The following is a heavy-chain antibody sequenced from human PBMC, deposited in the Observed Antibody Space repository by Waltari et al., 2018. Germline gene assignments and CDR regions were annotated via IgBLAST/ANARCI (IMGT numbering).Heavy chain of an antibody. V-gene: IGHV4-38-2*02. D-gene: IGHD3-3*01. CDR3: ARDVRFLDRFDP. Sequence: QVQLQESGPGLVKPSETLSLTCAVSGYSISSGYYWGWIRQPPGKGLEWIGSIYHSGSTYYTPSLKSRVTISVDTSKKQFSLKLSSVTAADTAVYYCARDVRFLDRFDPWGHGTLVTVSS. CDR2: IYHSGST. CDR1: GYSISSGYY. J-gene: IGHJ5*02.